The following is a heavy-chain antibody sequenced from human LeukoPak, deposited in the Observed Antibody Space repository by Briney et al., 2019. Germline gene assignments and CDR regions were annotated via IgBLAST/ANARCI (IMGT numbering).Heavy chain of an antibody. CDR1: GFTFSSYA. D-gene: IGHD6-13*01. CDR3: ARHRIAAAVAFYFDS. V-gene: IGHV3-30*04. Sequence: GRSLRLSCAASGFTFSSYAMNWVRQAPGKGLEWVAVISYDGSDKYYADSVQGRFTISRDNSENTLNLEMNSLRTEDTAVYYCARHRIAAAVAFYFDSWGQGALVAVSS. J-gene: IGHJ4*02. CDR2: ISYDGSDK.